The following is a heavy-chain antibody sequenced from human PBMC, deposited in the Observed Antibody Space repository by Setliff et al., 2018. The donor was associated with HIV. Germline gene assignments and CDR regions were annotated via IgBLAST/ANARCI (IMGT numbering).Heavy chain of an antibody. V-gene: IGHV3-23*01. J-gene: IGHJ4*02. CDR2: ISGDGGDT. CDR3: ARQAHPRGYYGSAGLFDY. Sequence: GSLRLSCVASGFTFTTYPMSWVRQAPGKGLEWVSAISGDGGDTAYADSLKGRFTISRDTSKNTLHLHMNSLRAEDTAVYYCARQAHPRGYYGSAGLFDYWGQGTPVTVSS. D-gene: IGHD3-22*01. CDR1: GFTFTTYP.